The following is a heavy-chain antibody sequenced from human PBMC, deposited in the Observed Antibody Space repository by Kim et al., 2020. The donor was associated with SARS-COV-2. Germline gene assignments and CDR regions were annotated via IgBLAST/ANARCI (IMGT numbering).Heavy chain of an antibody. CDR1: GYTFTGYY. V-gene: IGHV1-2*05. CDR3: ARGCYHDGLDF. D-gene: IGHD3-16*02. Sequence: ASVKVSCKASGYTFTGYYIHWVRLGPGQGLEWMGRINPESGDSIYAQNFRDRVSMTRDTSIITAYMELSSLGPDDIGVDYCARGCYHDGLDFWGQGTMVT. J-gene: IGHJ3*01. CDR2: INPESGDS.